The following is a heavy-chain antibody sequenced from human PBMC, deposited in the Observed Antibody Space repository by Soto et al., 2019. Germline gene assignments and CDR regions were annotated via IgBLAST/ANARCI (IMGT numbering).Heavy chain of an antibody. D-gene: IGHD6-19*01. CDR1: GGSISSYY. CDR3: ARKIEVAGEVDWLDP. CDR2: IYYSGST. V-gene: IGHV4-59*01. J-gene: IGHJ5*02. Sequence: QVRLQESGPGLVKPSETLSLTCAVSGGSISSYYWSWIRQPPGKGLEWIGYIYYSGSTKYNPSLKSRVTISVDTSKNQFSLKLTSVTAADTAVYYCARKIEVAGEVDWLDPCRQGTLVTVAS.